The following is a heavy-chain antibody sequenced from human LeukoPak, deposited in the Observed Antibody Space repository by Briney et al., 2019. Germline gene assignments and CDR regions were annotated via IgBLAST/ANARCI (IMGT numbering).Heavy chain of an antibody. D-gene: IGHD1-26*01. CDR3: ATNIVGATKGNWFDP. J-gene: IGHJ5*02. Sequence: GGSLRLSCAVSGFTFSSYWMHWVRQAPGKGLEWVAFIRYDGSNKYYADSVKGRFTISRDNSKNTLYLQMNSLRAEDTAVYYCATNIVGATKGNWFDPWGQGTLVIVSS. CDR1: GFTFSSYW. V-gene: IGHV3-30*02. CDR2: IRYDGSNK.